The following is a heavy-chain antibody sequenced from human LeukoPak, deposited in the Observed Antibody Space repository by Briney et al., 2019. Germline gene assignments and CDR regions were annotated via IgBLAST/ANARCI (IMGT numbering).Heavy chain of an antibody. Sequence: SVKLSCKASGGTFSSYAISWVRQAPGQGLEWMGRIIPIFGTANYAQKFQGRVTITADKSTSTAYMELSSLRSEDTAVYYCARGELYSYGYHYYYMDVWGKGTTVTVSS. CDR2: IIPIFGTA. CDR1: GGTFSSYA. J-gene: IGHJ6*03. V-gene: IGHV1-69*06. D-gene: IGHD5-18*01. CDR3: ARGELYSYGYHYYYMDV.